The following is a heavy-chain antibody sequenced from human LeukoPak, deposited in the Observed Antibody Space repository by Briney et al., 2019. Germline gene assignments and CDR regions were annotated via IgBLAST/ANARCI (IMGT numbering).Heavy chain of an antibody. Sequence: SETLSLTCTVSGGSISSYYWNWVRQPPGKGLEWIEYMYFSGSINYTPSLNSRVSISVHTSKTQFSLKLSSVTAPDTAIYYCARVSRWNDWAFEGWGQGTLVTVSS. CDR3: ARVSRWNDWAFEG. V-gene: IGHV4-59*01. CDR1: GGSISSYY. CDR2: MYFSGSI. J-gene: IGHJ4*02. D-gene: IGHD1-1*01.